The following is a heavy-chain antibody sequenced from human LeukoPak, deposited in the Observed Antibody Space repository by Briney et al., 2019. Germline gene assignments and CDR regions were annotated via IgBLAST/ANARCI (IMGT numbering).Heavy chain of an antibody. CDR1: GGTFSSYA. CDR3: ASSVVVPAAMVAGADYYYYYMDV. Sequence: GASVKVSCKASGGTFSSYAISWVRQAPGQGLEWMGGIIPIFGTANYAQKFQGRVTITADKSTSTAYMELSSLRSEDTAVYYCASSVVVPAAMVAGADYYYYYMDVWGKGTTVTVSS. V-gene: IGHV1-69*06. J-gene: IGHJ6*03. D-gene: IGHD2-2*01. CDR2: IIPIFGTA.